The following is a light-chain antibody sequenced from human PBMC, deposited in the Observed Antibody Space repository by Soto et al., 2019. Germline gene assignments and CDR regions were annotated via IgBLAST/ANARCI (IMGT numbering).Light chain of an antibody. CDR1: QSVSNY. CDR2: HAS. Sequence: EIVLTQSPATLSFSPGARATLSCRASQSVSNYLAWYQQKPGQAPRLLIYHASNRATGIPARFSGSGSGTDFTLTISSLEPEDFAVYYCQQRSNWPRFTFGQGTKVEIK. V-gene: IGKV3-11*01. J-gene: IGKJ2*01. CDR3: QQRSNWPRFT.